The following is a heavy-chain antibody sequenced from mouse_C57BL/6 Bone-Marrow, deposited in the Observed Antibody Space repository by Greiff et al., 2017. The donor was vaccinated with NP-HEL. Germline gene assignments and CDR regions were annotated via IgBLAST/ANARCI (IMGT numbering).Heavy chain of an antibody. D-gene: IGHD2-4*01. CDR2: INYDGSST. Sequence: EVHLVESEGGLVQPGSSMKLSCTTSGFTFSDYYMAWVRQVPEKGLDWVANINYDGSSTYYLDSLKSRFIISRDNAKSILYLQMSSLKSEDTATYYCAIEGGLRLRTYAMGYWGRGTSVTVSS. J-gene: IGHJ4*01. CDR3: AIEGGLRLRTYAMGY. V-gene: IGHV5-16*01. CDR1: GFTFSDYY.